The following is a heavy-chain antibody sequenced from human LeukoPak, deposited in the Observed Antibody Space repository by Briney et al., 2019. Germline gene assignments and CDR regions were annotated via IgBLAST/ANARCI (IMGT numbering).Heavy chain of an antibody. D-gene: IGHD2-2*01. V-gene: IGHV4-4*07. J-gene: IGHJ5*02. CDR2: IYTSGST. CDR1: GGSISSYY. Sequence: PSETLSLTCTVSGGSISSYYWSWIRQPAGKGLEWIGRIYTSGSTNYNPSLKSRVTMSVDTSKNQFSLKLSSVTAADTAVYYCAREKLPAGHNWFGPWGQGTLVTVSS. CDR3: AREKLPAGHNWFGP.